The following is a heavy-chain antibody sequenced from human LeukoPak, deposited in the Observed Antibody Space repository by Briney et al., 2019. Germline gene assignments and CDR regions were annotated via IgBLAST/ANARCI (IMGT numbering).Heavy chain of an antibody. Sequence: SETLSLTCAVYGGSFSGYYWSWIRQPPGKGLEWIGEINHSGSTNYNPSLKSRVTISVDTSKNQFSLKLSSVTAADTAVYYCAAKVPRGYSYGSPPSYYFDYWGQGTLVTVSS. CDR1: GGSFSGYY. CDR2: INHSGST. D-gene: IGHD5-18*01. CDR3: AAKVPRGYSYGSPPSYYFDY. V-gene: IGHV4-34*01. J-gene: IGHJ4*02.